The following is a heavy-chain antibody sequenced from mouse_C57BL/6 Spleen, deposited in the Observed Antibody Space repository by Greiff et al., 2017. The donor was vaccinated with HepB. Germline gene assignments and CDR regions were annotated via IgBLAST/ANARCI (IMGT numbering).Heavy chain of an antibody. J-gene: IGHJ2*01. CDR2: IYPGDGDT. D-gene: IGHD1-1*01. Sequence: VQLQQSGPELVKPGASVKISCKASGYAFSSSWMNWVKQRPGKGLEWIGRIYPGDGDTNYNGKFKGKATLTADKSSSTAYMQLSSLTSEDSAVYCCARSLAGDYFDYWGQGTTLTVSS. CDR1: GYAFSSSW. V-gene: IGHV1-82*01. CDR3: ARSLAGDYFDY.